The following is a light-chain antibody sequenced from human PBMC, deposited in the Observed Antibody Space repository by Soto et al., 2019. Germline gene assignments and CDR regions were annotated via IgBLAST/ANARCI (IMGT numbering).Light chain of an antibody. CDR1: SSNIGTNT. CDR3: EAWDDSLYGAV. CDR2: SND. J-gene: IGLJ2*01. Sequence: QSVLTQPPAASGTPGQRVTISCSGSSSNIGTNTVNWYQQLPGTAPKLLIYSNDLRPSGVPDRFSGSKSGTSASLAISGLQSEDEADYYCEAWDDSLYGAVFGGGTNVTVL. V-gene: IGLV1-44*01.